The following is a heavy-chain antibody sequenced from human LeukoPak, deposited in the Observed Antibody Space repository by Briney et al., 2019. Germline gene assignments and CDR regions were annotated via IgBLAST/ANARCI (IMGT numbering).Heavy chain of an antibody. V-gene: IGHV1-69*04. J-gene: IGHJ4*02. CDR1: GYTFTSYA. Sequence: SVKVSCKASGYTFTSYAISWVRQAPGQGLEWMGRIIPILGIANYAQKFQGRVTITADKSTSTAYMELSSLRSEDTAVYYCARDDGDYVRFDYWGQGTLVTVSS. CDR2: IIPILGIA. D-gene: IGHD4-17*01. CDR3: ARDDGDYVRFDY.